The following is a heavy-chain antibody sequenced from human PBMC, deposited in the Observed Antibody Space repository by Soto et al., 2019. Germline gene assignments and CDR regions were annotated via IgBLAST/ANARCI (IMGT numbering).Heavy chain of an antibody. D-gene: IGHD6-19*01. V-gene: IGHV3-74*01. J-gene: IGHJ4*02. CDR3: ARLGTAVAGGFDY. CDR1: GFTFSSHW. CDR2: VNSDGSMT. Sequence: EVQVVESGGGLVQPGGSLRLSCAASGFTFSSHWMHWVRQAPGKGLVWVSRVNSDGSMTNYADSVEGRLTISRDNAKNTLYLQMNSRRADDTAVYYCARLGTAVAGGFDYWGQGTLVTVSS.